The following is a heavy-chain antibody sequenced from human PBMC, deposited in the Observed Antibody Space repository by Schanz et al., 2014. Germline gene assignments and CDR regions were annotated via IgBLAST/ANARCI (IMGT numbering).Heavy chain of an antibody. V-gene: IGHV3-7*01. CDR3: ARAGGLPGTSRGLSDY. CDR2: IEPDGSEK. Sequence: EAQSVESGGGLVQPGGSLRVSCAASGFTFRGYWMTWVRQAPGKGLEWVANIEPDGSEKYYVDSVKGRFTISRDNAKNLLYLQMSSLRAEDTAMYYCARAGGLPGTSRGLSDYWGQGALVTVSS. CDR1: GFTFRGYW. D-gene: IGHD1-7*01. J-gene: IGHJ4*02.